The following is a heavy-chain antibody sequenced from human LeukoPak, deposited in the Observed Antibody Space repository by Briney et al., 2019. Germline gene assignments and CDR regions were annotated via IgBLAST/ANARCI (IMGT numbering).Heavy chain of an antibody. V-gene: IGHV4-31*03. J-gene: IGHJ5*02. CDR2: VSHSGST. D-gene: IGHD5-12*01. CDR1: GGSISGGYY. CDR3: ARAPRGYSGYDFSYWFDP. Sequence: SQTLSLTCTVSGGSISGGYYWSWIRQHPGKGLEWIGYVSHSGSTYYNPSLESRLSISVDTSKNQFSLKLSSVTAADTAVYFCARAPRGYSGYDFSYWFDPWGQGTLVTVSS.